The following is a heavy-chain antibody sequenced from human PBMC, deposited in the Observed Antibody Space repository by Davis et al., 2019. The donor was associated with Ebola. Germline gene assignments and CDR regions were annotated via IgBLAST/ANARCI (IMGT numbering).Heavy chain of an antibody. J-gene: IGHJ4*02. CDR3: AAGYSSSWPYY. D-gene: IGHD6-13*01. V-gene: IGHV4-59*01. Sequence: MPSETLSLTCAVYGGSFSGYYWSWIRQPPGKGLEWIGYIYYSGSTNYSPSLKSRVTISVDTSKNQFSLKLSSVTAADTAVYYCAAGYSSSWPYYRGQGTLVTVSS. CDR2: IYYSGST. CDR1: GGSFSGYY.